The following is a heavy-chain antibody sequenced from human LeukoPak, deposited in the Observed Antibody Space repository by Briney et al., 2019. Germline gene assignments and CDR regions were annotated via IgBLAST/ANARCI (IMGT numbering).Heavy chain of an antibody. CDR3: AKAGIGVVGCFDY. J-gene: IGHJ4*02. Sequence: PGGSLRLSCAASGFTFSSYGMHWVRQAPGKGLDWVAVISYDGSNKYYADSVKGRFTISRDNSKNTLYLQMNSLRDEDTALYYCAKAGIGVVGCFDYWGQGTLVTVSS. V-gene: IGHV3-30*18. D-gene: IGHD6-19*01. CDR2: ISYDGSNK. CDR1: GFTFSSYG.